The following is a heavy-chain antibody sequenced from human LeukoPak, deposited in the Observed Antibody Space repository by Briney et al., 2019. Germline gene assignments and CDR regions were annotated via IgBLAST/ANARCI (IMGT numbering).Heavy chain of an antibody. J-gene: IGHJ3*02. Sequence: PSETLSLTCAVYGGSFSGYYWSWIRQPPGKGLEWIGEINHSGSTNYNPSLKGRVTISVDTSKNQFSLKLSSVTAADTAVYYCARGLRDIVLMVYAIPAFDIWGQGTMVTVSS. CDR3: ARGLRDIVLMVYAIPAFDI. CDR2: INHSGST. CDR1: GGSFSGYY. V-gene: IGHV4-34*01. D-gene: IGHD2-8*01.